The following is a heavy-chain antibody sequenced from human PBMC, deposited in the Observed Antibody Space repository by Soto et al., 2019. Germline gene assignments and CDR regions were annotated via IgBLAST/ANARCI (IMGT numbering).Heavy chain of an antibody. CDR1: GGSFSGYY. CDR3: ARGGGSPDY. Sequence: PLETQSPPSPFYGGSFSGYYWTWIRQPPGKGLEWIGEINHSGSTNYNPSLKSRVTISVDTSKNQFSLKLSSVTAADTAVYYCARGGGSPDYWGKGTLVTSPQ. CDR2: INHSGST. D-gene: IGHD1-26*01. J-gene: IGHJ4*02. V-gene: IGHV4-34*01.